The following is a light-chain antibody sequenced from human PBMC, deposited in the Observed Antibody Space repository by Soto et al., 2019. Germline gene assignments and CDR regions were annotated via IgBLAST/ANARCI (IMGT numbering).Light chain of an antibody. J-gene: IGLJ3*02. CDR1: SSDVGSYNL. V-gene: IGLV2-14*02. Sequence: QSVLTQPASVSGSPGQSITISCTGTSSDVGSYNLVSWYQHHPGKAPKLMIYEGSKRPSGVSHRFSGSKSGNTASLTFSGLQPEDEADYYCSSYASSGAVVFGGGTKLTVL. CDR2: EGS. CDR3: SSYASSGAVV.